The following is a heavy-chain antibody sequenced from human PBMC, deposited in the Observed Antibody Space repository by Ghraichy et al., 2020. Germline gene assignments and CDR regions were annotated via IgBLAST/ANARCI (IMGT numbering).Heavy chain of an antibody. V-gene: IGHV3-33*01. CDR3: ARDGEDRTGYRLFDY. J-gene: IGHJ4*02. CDR1: GFTFSSYG. CDR2: IWFDGNNK. D-gene: IGHD3/OR15-3a*01. Sequence: LSLTCAASGFTFSSYGMHWVRQAPGKGLEWVAVIWFDGNNKYYADSVKGRFTISRDNSKNTLHLQMNSLKAEDTAVYYCARDGEDRTGYRLFDYWGQGTLVTVSS.